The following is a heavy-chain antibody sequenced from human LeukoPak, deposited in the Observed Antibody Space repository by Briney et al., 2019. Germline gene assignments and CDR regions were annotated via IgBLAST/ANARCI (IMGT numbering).Heavy chain of an antibody. Sequence: ASVKVSCKASGYTFTVYYMHWVRQAPGQGLEWMGRINPHSGGTNYAQKFQARVTMTRDTSISTAYMELSRLRSDDTAVYYCTREWNWYYFDYWGQGTLVTVSS. V-gene: IGHV1-2*06. CDR3: TREWNWYYFDY. D-gene: IGHD1-7*01. CDR2: INPHSGGT. J-gene: IGHJ4*02. CDR1: GYTFTVYY.